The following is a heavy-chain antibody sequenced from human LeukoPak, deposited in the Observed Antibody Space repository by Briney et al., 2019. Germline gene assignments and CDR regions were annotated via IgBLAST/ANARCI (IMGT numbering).Heavy chain of an antibody. V-gene: IGHV3-66*01. CDR2: IYSGDNT. J-gene: IGHJ4*02. Sequence: GGSLRLSCAASGFTVSSNYMSWVRQAPGKGLEWVSVIYSGDNTHYADSVKGRFTISRDNSKNTLYLQMNSLRAEDTAVYYCARDLTLRGVTADYWGQGTLVTVSS. D-gene: IGHD3-10*01. CDR1: GFTVSSNY. CDR3: ARDLTLRGVTADY.